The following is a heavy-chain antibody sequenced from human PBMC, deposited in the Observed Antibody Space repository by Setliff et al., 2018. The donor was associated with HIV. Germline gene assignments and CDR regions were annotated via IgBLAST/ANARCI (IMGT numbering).Heavy chain of an antibody. J-gene: IGHJ5*02. CDR2: VIPIFGTA. D-gene: IGHD3-22*01. CDR3: ARSDYYDSSGYSWFDP. CDR1: GGTFSSYA. Sequence: SVKVSCKASGGTFSSYAISWVRQAPGQGLEWMGGVIPIFGTANYAQEFQGRVTITADESTSTAYMELSSLRSEDTAVYYCARSDYYDSSGYSWFDPWGQGTLVTVSS. V-gene: IGHV1-69*13.